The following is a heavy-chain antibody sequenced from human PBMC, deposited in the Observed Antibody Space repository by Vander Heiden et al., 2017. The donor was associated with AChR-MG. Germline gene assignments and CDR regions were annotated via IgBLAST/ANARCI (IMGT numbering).Heavy chain of an antibody. J-gene: IGHJ4*02. CDR2: INPSDSRT. V-gene: IGHV1-46*01. CDR3: ARDLYGSGNYRPYDY. D-gene: IGHD3-10*01. CDR1: GYSFTNYY. Sequence: QVQLVQSGAEVKNPGASVKVSCKASGYSFTNYYIHWVRQAPGQGLEWMGMINPSDSRTTYVQKFQGRVTVTRDTSTRSVYMEMSGLTSEDTAVYYCARDLYGSGNYRPYDYWGQGTLVTVSS.